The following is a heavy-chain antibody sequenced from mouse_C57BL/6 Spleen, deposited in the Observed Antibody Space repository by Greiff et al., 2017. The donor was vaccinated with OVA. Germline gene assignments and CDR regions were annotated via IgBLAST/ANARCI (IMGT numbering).Heavy chain of an antibody. J-gene: IGHJ3*01. CDR3: ARFYEYDPAWFAY. Sequence: VQLQQPGAELVKPGASVKLSCKASGYTFTSYWMQWVKQRPGQGLEWIGEIDPSDSYTNYTQKFKGKATLTVDTSSSTAYMQLSRLTSEASAVYYCARFYEYDPAWFAYWGQGTLVTVSA. CDR2: IDPSDSYT. V-gene: IGHV1-50*01. D-gene: IGHD2-4*01. CDR1: GYTFTSYW.